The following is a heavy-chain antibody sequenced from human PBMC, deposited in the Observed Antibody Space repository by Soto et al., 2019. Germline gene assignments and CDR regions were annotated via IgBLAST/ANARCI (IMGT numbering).Heavy chain of an antibody. CDR2: ISSSSNYI. V-gene: IGHV3-21*01. CDR3: ARDLGRFLEWLSSSDYYYGMDV. Sequence: EVQLVESGGGLVKPGGSLRLSCAASGFTFSSYSLNWVRQAPGKGLEWVSSISSSSNYIYYADSVKGRFTISRDNAKNSLYLQMNSLRAEDTAVYYCARDLGRFLEWLSSSDYYYGMDVWGQGTTVTVSS. CDR1: GFTFSSYS. D-gene: IGHD3-3*01. J-gene: IGHJ6*02.